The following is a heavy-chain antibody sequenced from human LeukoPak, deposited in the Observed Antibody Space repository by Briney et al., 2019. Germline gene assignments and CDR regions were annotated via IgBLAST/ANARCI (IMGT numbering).Heavy chain of an antibody. D-gene: IGHD6-19*01. J-gene: IGHJ1*01. CDR2: ISGSGGST. CDR3: AKDKSSGWYGYFQH. Sequence: GGSLRLSCAASGFTFSSYAMSWVRQAPGKGLEWVSAISGSGGSTYYADSVKGRFTISRDNSKNTLYLQMYSLRAEDTAVYYCAKDKSSGWYGYFQHWGQGTLVTVSS. V-gene: IGHV3-23*01. CDR1: GFTFSSYA.